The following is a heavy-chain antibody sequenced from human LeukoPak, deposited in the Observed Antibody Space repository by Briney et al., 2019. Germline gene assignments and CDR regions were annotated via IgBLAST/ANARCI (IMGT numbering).Heavy chain of an antibody. J-gene: IGHJ4*02. V-gene: IGHV4-34*01. D-gene: IGHD4-17*01. CDR1: GGSFSGYY. CDR3: AKPSPSDGDYSDY. Sequence: PSETLSLTCAVSGGSFSGYYWSWVRQPPGKGLEWIGEINHSGSTNYNPSLKSRVTTSVDTSKNQFSLKLSSVTAADTAVYYCAKPSPSDGDYSDYWGQGTLGTVSS. CDR2: INHSGST.